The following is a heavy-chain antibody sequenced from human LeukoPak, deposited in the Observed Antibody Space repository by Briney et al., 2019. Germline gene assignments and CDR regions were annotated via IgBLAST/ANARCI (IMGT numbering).Heavy chain of an antibody. CDR2: IKQDGSEK. J-gene: IGHJ6*03. CDR3: ARGLYYDFWSGYYNWGKDYYYYMDV. V-gene: IGHV3-7*04. D-gene: IGHD3-3*01. CDR1: GFTFSSYW. Sequence: PGGSLRLSCAASGFTFSSYWMSWVRQAPGKGLEWVADIKQDGSEKYYVDSVKGRFTISRDNAKNSLYLQMNSLRAEDTAVYYCARGLYYDFWSGYYNWGKDYYYYMDVWGKGTTVTVSS.